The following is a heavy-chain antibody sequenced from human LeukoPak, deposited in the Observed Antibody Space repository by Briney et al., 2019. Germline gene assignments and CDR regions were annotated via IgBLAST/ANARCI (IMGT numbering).Heavy chain of an antibody. D-gene: IGHD2-2*01. CDR3: ARRRYQLLWGIGPYFQH. Sequence: SETLSLTCTVSGGSISSYYWSWIRQPPGKGLEWIGYIYYSGSTNYNPSLKSRVTISVDTSKNQFSLKLSSVTAADTAVYYCARRRYQLLWGIGPYFQHWGQGTLVTVSS. CDR2: IYYSGST. J-gene: IGHJ1*01. V-gene: IGHV4-59*12. CDR1: GGSISSYY.